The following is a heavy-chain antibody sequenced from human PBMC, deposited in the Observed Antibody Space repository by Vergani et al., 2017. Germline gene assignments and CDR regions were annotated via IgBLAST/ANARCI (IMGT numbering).Heavy chain of an antibody. V-gene: IGHV3-23*01. CDR3: AIAGGGGSYRIFDY. CDR1: GFTFSSYA. CDR2: ISGSGGST. Sequence: EVQLLESGGGLVQPGGSLRLSCAASGFTFSSYAMSWVRQAPGKGLEWVSAISGSGGSTYYADSVKGRFTIARDNSKKTLYLQMNSLRAEDTAVYYGAIAGGGGSYRIFDYWGQGTLVTVSS. D-gene: IGHD1-26*01. J-gene: IGHJ4*02.